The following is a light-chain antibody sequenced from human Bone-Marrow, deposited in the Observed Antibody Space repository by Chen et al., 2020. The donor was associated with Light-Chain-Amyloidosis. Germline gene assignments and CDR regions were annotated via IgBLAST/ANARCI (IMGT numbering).Light chain of an antibody. J-gene: IGLJ1*01. CDR3: SSYTITNTLV. Sequence: QYALPQPASVSGSPGQSITTTCPGTRSDVGGDNPVSWYQQHPDKAPKLMIYEVTNRPSWVPYRFSGSMSDNSASLTISGLQTEDEADYFCSSYTITNTLVFGSGTRVTVL. CDR1: RSDVGGDNP. V-gene: IGLV2-14*01. CDR2: EVT.